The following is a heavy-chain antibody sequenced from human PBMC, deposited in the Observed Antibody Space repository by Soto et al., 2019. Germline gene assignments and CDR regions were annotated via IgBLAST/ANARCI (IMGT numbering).Heavy chain of an antibody. D-gene: IGHD2-2*01. V-gene: IGHV4-59*08. Sequence: PSETLSLTCTVSGGSISSYYWSWIRQPPGKGLERIGYIYYSVSTNYNPSLKSRVTFSLYMSKNQFSLNLSSLTAADTAVYYCARHRRVVPADLRWYFDYWGQGTLVTVSS. CDR3: ARHRRVVPADLRWYFDY. CDR1: GGSISSYY. CDR2: IYYSVST. J-gene: IGHJ4*02.